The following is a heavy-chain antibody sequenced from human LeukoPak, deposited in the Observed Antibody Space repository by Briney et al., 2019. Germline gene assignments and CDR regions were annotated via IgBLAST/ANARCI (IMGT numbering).Heavy chain of an antibody. CDR1: GGSFSGYY. CDR2: INHSGST. Sequence: PSETLSLTCAVYGGSFSGYYWSWIRQPPGKGLEWIGEINHSGSTNYNPSLKSRVTISVDTSKNQFSLKLSSVTAADTAVYYCARGRRDGYSYVPPYTFDYWGQGTLVTVSS. D-gene: IGHD3-16*01. V-gene: IGHV4-34*01. CDR3: ARGRRDGYSYVPPYTFDY. J-gene: IGHJ4*02.